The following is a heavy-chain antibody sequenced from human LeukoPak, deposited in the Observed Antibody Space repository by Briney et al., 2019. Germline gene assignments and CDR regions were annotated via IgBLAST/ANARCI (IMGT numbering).Heavy chain of an antibody. V-gene: IGHV3-23*01. CDR2: ISSSGGST. D-gene: IGHD6-19*01. Sequence: GGSLRLSCAASGFTFSGYAMSWVRQAPGKGLEWVSSISSSGGSTYYADSVKGRFTFSRDNSENTLYLQMHSLRAEDTAVYYCAKGEGSGWYGDFDYWGQGTLVTVSS. CDR3: AKGEGSGWYGDFDY. J-gene: IGHJ4*02. CDR1: GFTFSGYA.